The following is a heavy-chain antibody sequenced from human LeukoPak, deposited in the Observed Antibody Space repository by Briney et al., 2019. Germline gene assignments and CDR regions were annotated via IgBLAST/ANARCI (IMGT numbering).Heavy chain of an antibody. J-gene: IGHJ4*02. V-gene: IGHV1-18*01. D-gene: IGHD5-24*01. CDR3: ARVHRYNPYYFDY. CDR1: GYTFTSYG. CDR2: ISAYNGNT. Sequence: ASVKVSCKASGYTFTSYGINWVRQALGQGLEWMGWISAYNGNTNYAQNLQDRVTMTTDTSTSTAYTELRSLRSDDTAVYYCARVHRYNPYYFDYWGQGTLVTVSS.